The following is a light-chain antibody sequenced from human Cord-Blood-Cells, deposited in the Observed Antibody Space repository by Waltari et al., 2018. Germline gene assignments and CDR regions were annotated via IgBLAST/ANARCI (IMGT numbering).Light chain of an antibody. CDR2: AAS. CDR3: QQYYSYPPT. Sequence: AIRMTQSPSSFSASTGDRFTITCRASQGIRSYLAWYQQKPGKAPKLLIYAASTLQSGVPSRFSGSGSGTDFTLTISCLQSEDFATYYCQQYYSYPPTFGQGTRLEIK. J-gene: IGKJ5*01. V-gene: IGKV1-8*01. CDR1: QGIRSY.